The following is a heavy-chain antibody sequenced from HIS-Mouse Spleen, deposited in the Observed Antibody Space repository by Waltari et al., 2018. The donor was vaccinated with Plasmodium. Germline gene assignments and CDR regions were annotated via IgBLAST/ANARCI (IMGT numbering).Heavy chain of an antibody. D-gene: IGHD6-13*01. J-gene: IGHJ1*01. CDR2: INPNRGGT. CDR1: GYTFTGYY. CDR3: ARVLGYKAAAGTFVEYFQH. V-gene: IGHV1-2*02. Sequence: QVQLVQSGAEVKKPGASVKVSCKASGYTFTGYYMHWVRQAPGQGLEWMGGINPNRGGTNYAQKFQGRVTMTRDTSSSTAYMELSRLRSDDTAVYYCARVLGYKAAAGTFVEYFQHWGQGTLVTVSS.